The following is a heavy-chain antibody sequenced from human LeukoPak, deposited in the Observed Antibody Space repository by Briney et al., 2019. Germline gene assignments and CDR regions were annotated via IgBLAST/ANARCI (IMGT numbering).Heavy chain of an antibody. CDR3: ARVYYYYDSSGILTLYFDY. V-gene: IGHV1-2*02. J-gene: IGHJ4*02. CDR2: VNPTSGGT. D-gene: IGHD3-22*01. CDR1: GYSFTGNY. Sequence: ASVKVSFKTSGYSFTGNYIHWVRQAPGQGLEWMGWVNPTSGGTNYAQKFQGRVTMTRDTSISAAYMELSRLRSDDTAVYYCARVYYYYDSSGILTLYFDYWGQGTLVTVSS.